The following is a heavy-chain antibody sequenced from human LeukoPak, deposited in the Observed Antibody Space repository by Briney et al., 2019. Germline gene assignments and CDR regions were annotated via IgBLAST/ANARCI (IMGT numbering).Heavy chain of an antibody. CDR2: IYSDGTT. V-gene: IGHV3-66*01. J-gene: IGHJ4*02. CDR1: GFTVSSNY. D-gene: IGHD3-10*01. CDR3: ATEIRAVQDLYY. Sequence: PGGSLRLSCAASGFTVSSNYMSWVRQAPGKGLEWVSVIYSDGTTFYADSVKGRLTISRDNSKNTLYLQMNSLRAEDTAVYYCATEIRAVQDLYYWGQGTLVTVSS.